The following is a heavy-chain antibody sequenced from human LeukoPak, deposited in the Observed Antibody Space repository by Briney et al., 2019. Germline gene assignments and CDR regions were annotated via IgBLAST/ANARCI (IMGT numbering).Heavy chain of an antibody. CDR1: GFTFSSYA. D-gene: IGHD3-10*01. J-gene: IGHJ4*02. V-gene: IGHV3-23*01. CDR3: AKTGLKVPRSYFDY. Sequence: PGGSLRLSCVASGFTFSSYAMSWVRQAPGEGLEWVSAIGDSGGSTYYADSVRGRFTISRDHSKNTLYLQMNSLRAEDTAIYYCAKTGLKVPRSYFDYWGQGALVTVSS. CDR2: IGDSGGST.